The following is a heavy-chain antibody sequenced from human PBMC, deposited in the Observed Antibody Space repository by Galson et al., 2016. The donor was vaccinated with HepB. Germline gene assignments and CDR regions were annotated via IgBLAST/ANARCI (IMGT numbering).Heavy chain of an antibody. D-gene: IGHD6-19*01. CDR2: TIPLTKTT. J-gene: IGHJ4*02. V-gene: IGHV1-69*13. CDR3: GRGLYNSGGALDF. CDR1: GVSFSFYS. Sequence: SVKVSCKASGVSFSFYSVYWVRRAPGQGLEWMGGTIPLTKTTNYAQRFQGRLTISADESASTADMELSSLTSEDTAVYYCGRGLYNSGGALDFWGQGTLVTVSS.